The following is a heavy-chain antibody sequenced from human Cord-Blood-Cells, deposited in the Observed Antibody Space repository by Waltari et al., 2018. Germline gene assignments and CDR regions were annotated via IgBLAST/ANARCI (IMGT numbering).Heavy chain of an antibody. J-gene: IGHJ4*02. Sequence: QVQLVESGGGVVQPERSLRLSCAASGFTLISYGMHWVRQAPGMGLEWVAVISYDGSNTHYADSVKGRFTISRDNSKNSLYLQMNSLRAEDTAVYYCVKLDGDYWGQGTLVTVSS. V-gene: IGHV3-30*18. CDR1: GFTLISYG. D-gene: IGHD1-1*01. CDR2: ISYDGSNT. CDR3: VKLDGDY.